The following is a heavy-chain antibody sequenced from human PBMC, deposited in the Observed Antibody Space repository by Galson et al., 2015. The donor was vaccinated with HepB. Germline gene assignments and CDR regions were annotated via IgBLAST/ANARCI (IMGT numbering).Heavy chain of an antibody. J-gene: IGHJ3*02. CDR2: IYHSGST. CDR3: ARDSDWGGVTRAFDI. D-gene: IGHD2-21*02. Sequence: ETLSLTCTVSGGSISNSSYYWGWIRQPPGKGLEWIGEIYHSGSTNYNPSLKSRVTISVDKSKNQFSLKLSSVTAADTAVYYCARDSDWGGVTRAFDIWGQGTMVTVSS. V-gene: IGHV4-39*07. CDR1: GGSISNSSYY.